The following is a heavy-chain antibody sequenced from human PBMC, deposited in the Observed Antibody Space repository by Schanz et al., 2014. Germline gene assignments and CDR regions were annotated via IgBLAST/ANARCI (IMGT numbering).Heavy chain of an antibody. V-gene: IGHV3-7*05. Sequence: EVQLAESGGGLVQPGGSLRLSCAASTFTFSSDWMSWVRQAPGKGLEWVANIKRDGSEKNYLDSVKGRFTISRDNAKNSLYLQMNSLRAEDTAVYYCARPPHDSSGYYPFDYWGQGTLVTVSS. J-gene: IGHJ4*02. CDR2: IKRDGSEK. CDR1: TFTFSSDW. CDR3: ARPPHDSSGYYPFDY. D-gene: IGHD3-22*01.